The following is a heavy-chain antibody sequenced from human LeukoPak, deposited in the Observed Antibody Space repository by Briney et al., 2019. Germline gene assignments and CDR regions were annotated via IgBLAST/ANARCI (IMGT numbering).Heavy chain of an antibody. Sequence: SETLSLTCTVSGDSISSTTYYWCWIRQPPGKGLEWIGSIDYIGSTYYNPSLKSRVTMSVDTSNNQFSLKLSSVTAADTAVYYCARAPAGLWFGEDYYYYYYMDVWGRGTTVTVSS. V-gene: IGHV4-39*07. J-gene: IGHJ6*03. CDR2: IDYIGST. CDR1: GDSISSTTYY. D-gene: IGHD3-10*01. CDR3: ARAPAGLWFGEDYYYYYYMDV.